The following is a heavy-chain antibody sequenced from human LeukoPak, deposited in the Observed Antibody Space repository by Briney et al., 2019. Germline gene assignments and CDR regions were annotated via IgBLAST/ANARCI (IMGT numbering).Heavy chain of an antibody. Sequence: EPSETLSLTCTVSGGSISSSSYYWGWIRQPPGKGLEWIGSIYYSGSTNYNPSLKRRVTISVDTSTNQFSLKLTSVTAADTAVYYCAKGEVGYSGYDHFYYSYMDVWGKGTTVTISS. CDR3: AKGEVGYSGYDHFYYSYMDV. D-gene: IGHD5-12*01. J-gene: IGHJ6*03. V-gene: IGHV4-39*07. CDR2: IYYSGST. CDR1: GGSISSSSYY.